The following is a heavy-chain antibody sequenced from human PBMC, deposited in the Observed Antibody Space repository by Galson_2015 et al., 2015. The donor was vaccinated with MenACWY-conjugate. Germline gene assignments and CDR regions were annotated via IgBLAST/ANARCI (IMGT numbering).Heavy chain of an antibody. J-gene: IGHJ2*01. V-gene: IGHV4-59*01. Sequence: LSLTCTVSGGSISRYYWRWIRQPPGKGLEWIGYIYYSGSTNYNPSLKSRVTISVDTSKNQFSLKLSSVTAADTAVYYCARSPFCGGDCYSDLVTGLTPNWYFDLWGRGTLVTVSS. CDR2: IYYSGST. CDR3: ARSPFCGGDCYSDLVTGLTPNWYFDL. D-gene: IGHD2-21*02. CDR1: GGSISRYY.